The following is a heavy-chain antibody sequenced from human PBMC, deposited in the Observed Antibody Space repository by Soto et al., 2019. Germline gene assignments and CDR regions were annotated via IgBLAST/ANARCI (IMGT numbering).Heavy chain of an antibody. J-gene: IGHJ6*02. CDR2: ISYDGSDK. CDR3: ANVAQGEPISCDYGMDV. Sequence: PGGSLRLSCAASGFPFSSYGMHWVRQAPGKGLEWVALISYDGSDKYYADSVKGRFTVSRDNSKNTLYLQMNSLRAEDTAVYYCANVAQGEPISCDYGMDVWGQGNTVTVCS. D-gene: IGHD2-15*01. CDR1: GFPFSSYG. V-gene: IGHV3-30*18.